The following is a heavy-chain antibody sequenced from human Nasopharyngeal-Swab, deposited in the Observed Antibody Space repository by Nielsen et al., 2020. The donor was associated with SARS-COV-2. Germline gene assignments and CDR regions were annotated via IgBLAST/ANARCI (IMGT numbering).Heavy chain of an antibody. J-gene: IGHJ4*02. CDR3: ARDLDSGSYPY. V-gene: IGHV3-53*04. CDR1: GFTVSSNY. Sequence: GGSLRLSCAASGFTVSSNYMSWVRQAPGKGLEWVSVIYSGGSTYYADSVKGRFTISRHNSKNTLYLQMNSPRAEDTAVYYCARDLDSGSYPYWGQGTLVTVSS. CDR2: IYSGGST. D-gene: IGHD1-26*01.